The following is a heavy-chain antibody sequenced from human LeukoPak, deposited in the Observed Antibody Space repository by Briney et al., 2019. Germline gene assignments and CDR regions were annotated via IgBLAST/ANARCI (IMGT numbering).Heavy chain of an antibody. CDR1: GGSISSYY. D-gene: IGHD3-22*01. CDR3: ARDRYYYDSSGLYPPFDY. CDR2: IYTSGST. V-gene: IGHV4-4*07. Sequence: SETLSLTCTVSGGSISSYYWSWIRQPAGKGLEWIGRIYTSGSTNYNPSLKSRVTVSVDTSKNQFSLKLSSVTAADTAVYYCARDRYYYDSSGLYPPFDYWGQGTLVTVSS. J-gene: IGHJ4*02.